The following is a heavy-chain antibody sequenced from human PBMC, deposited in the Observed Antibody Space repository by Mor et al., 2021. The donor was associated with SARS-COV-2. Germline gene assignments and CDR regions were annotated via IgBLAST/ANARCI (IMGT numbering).Heavy chain of an antibody. V-gene: IGHV4-61*02. Sequence: EWIGRIYTSGSTNYNPSLKSRVTISVDTSKNQFSLKLSSVTAADTAVYYCARDITVTTFNWFDPWGQGTL. CDR2: IYTSGST. CDR3: ARDITVTTFNWFDP. J-gene: IGHJ5*02. D-gene: IGHD4-17*01.